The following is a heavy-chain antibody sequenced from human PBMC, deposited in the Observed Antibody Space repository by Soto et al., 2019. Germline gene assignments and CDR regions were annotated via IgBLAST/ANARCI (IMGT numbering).Heavy chain of an antibody. CDR2: ISWNSGSI. V-gene: IGHV3-9*01. CDR1: GFTFDEYA. CDR3: ARSRYYYFMDV. J-gene: IGHJ6*03. Sequence: EVQLVESGGGLVQPGRSLRLSCAASGFTFDEYAMHWVQQAPGKGLEWVSGISWNSGSIGYADSVKGRFTISRDNAKNSLSLQINSLRVEDTALYYCARSRYYYFMDVWGKGTTVIVSS.